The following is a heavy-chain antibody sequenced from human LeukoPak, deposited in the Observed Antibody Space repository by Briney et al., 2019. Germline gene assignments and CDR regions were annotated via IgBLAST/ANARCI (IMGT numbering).Heavy chain of an antibody. V-gene: IGHV1-18*01. D-gene: IGHD2-21*01. CDR1: GYTFTSYG. CDR2: ISAYNGNT. J-gene: IGHJ3*02. CDR3: ARPVVGPHDAFDI. Sequence: GASVKVSCKASGYTFTSYGIGWVRQAPGQGLEWMGWISAYNGNTNYAQKLQGRVTMTTDTSTSTAYMELRSLRSDDTAAYYCARPVVGPHDAFDIWGQGTMVTVSS.